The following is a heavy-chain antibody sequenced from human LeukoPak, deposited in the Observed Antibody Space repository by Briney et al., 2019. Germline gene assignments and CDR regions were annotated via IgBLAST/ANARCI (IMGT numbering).Heavy chain of an antibody. CDR1: GYTFTSYV. CDR3: ASQTLSAGSHYLYYFGVDV. CDR2: TNAATGNT. D-gene: IGHD1-14*01. J-gene: IGHJ6*02. V-gene: IGHV1-3*01. Sequence: ASVKVSCKASGYTFTSYVIHWVRQAPGERLEWMGWTNAATGNTKYSQKTQDRVTITRDTSASTTYMELRSLRSEDTAVYFCASQTLSAGSHYLYYFGVDVWGQGTTVTVSS.